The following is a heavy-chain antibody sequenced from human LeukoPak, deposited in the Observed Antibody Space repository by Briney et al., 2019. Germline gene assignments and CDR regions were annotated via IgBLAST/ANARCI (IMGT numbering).Heavy chain of an antibody. J-gene: IGHJ5*02. CDR1: GYTFTSYG. Sequence: ASVKVSCKASGYTFTSYGISWVRQAPGQGLEWMGWISAYNGNTNYAQKLQGRVTMTTDTSTSTAYMELSSLRSEDTAVYYCARDLTPTSPAPMYSSPENWFDPWGQGTLVTVSS. CDR3: ARDLTPTSPAPMYSSPENWFDP. D-gene: IGHD6-13*01. CDR2: ISAYNGNT. V-gene: IGHV1-18*01.